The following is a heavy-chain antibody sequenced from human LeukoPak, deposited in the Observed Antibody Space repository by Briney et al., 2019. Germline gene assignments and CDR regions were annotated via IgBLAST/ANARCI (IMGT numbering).Heavy chain of an antibody. CDR2: IYHSGTT. CDR1: GDSISSYY. D-gene: IGHD1-26*01. J-gene: IGHJ4*02. V-gene: IGHV4-59*01. CDR3: ARDGGLVGAAFDY. Sequence: PSETLPLTCTVSGDSISSYYWSWIRQPPGKGLEWIGYIYHSGTTNYNPSLKSRVTISVDTSKNQFSLQLNSVTAADTAVYYCARDGGLVGAAFDYWGQGTLVTVSS.